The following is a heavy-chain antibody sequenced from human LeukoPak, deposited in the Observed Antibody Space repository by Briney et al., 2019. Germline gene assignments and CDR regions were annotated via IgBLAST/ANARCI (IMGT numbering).Heavy chain of an antibody. D-gene: IGHD3-22*01. CDR1: GGSISSGGYY. CDR2: IYYSGST. V-gene: IGHV4-31*03. Sequence: SETLSLTCTVSGGSISSGGYYWSWIRQHPGKGLEWIGYIYYSGSTYYNPSLKSRVTISVDTSKNQFSLKLSSVTVADTAVYYCARDGYYDSSGKGFDYWGQGTLVTVSS. CDR3: ARDGYYDSSGKGFDY. J-gene: IGHJ4*02.